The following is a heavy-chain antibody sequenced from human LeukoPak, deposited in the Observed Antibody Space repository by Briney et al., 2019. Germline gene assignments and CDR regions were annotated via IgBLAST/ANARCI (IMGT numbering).Heavy chain of an antibody. J-gene: IGHJ4*02. Sequence: SETLSLTCTVSGGSISSYYWSWIRQPPGQGLEWIGYLYYTGDTNCNPSLKSRVTMSLDTSKNQFSLQLTSVTAADTAVYYCAMTYYYDSSGYYYSDYWGQGTLVTVSS. CDR1: GGSISSYY. D-gene: IGHD3-22*01. CDR2: LYYTGDT. V-gene: IGHV4-59*08. CDR3: AMTYYYDSSGYYYSDY.